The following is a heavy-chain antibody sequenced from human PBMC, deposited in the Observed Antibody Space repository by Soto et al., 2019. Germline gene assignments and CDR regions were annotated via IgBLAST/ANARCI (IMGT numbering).Heavy chain of an antibody. Sequence: ASVTVSCTSSVYTFTIYDINWVRQAPGQGLEWMGWMNPNSGNTGYAQKFQGRVTMTRNTSISTAYMELSSLRSEDTAVYYCARGPKDSQIQLLSTDFFDYWGQGTLVTVSS. V-gene: IGHV1-8*01. CDR1: VYTFTIYD. CDR3: ARGPKDSQIQLLSTDFFDY. D-gene: IGHD4-4*01. CDR2: MNPNSGNT. J-gene: IGHJ4*02.